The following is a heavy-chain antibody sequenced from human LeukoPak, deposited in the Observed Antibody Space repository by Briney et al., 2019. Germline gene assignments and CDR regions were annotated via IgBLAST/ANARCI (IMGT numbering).Heavy chain of an antibody. J-gene: IGHJ4*02. CDR3: ARGSSGWYDLVYPGDY. CDR2: MNPNSGNT. V-gene: IGHV1-8*01. Sequence: ASVKVSCKASGYTFTSCDINWVRQATGQGLEWMGWMNPNSGNTGYAQKFQGRVTMTRNTSISTAYMELSSLRSEDTAVYYCARGSSGWYDLVYPGDYWGQGTLVTVSS. CDR1: GYTFTSCD. D-gene: IGHD6-19*01.